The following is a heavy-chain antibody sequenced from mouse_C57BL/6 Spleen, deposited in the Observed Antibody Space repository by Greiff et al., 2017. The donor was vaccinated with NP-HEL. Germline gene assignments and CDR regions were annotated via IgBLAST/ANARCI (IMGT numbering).Heavy chain of an antibody. J-gene: IGHJ2*01. D-gene: IGHD1-1*01. CDR2: ISDGGLYP. CDR3: AREEDYYGSSYGFDY. CDR1: GFTFSSYA. Sequence: EVMLVESGGGLVKPGGSLKLSCAASGFTFSSYAMSWVRQTPEKRLEWVATISDGGLYPSYPDNVKGRFTISRYNAKNNRYLQMSNLKSEDTAMYYCAREEDYYGSSYGFDYWGQGTTLTVSS. V-gene: IGHV5-4*01.